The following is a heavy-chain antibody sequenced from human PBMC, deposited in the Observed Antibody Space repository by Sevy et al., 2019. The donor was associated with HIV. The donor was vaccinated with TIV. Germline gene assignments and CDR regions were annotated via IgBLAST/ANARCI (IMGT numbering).Heavy chain of an antibody. J-gene: IGHJ6*02. Sequence: GESLKISCAPSGFTFSTYAMNWVRQAPGKGLEWVSSIGGSGRYTYYADSVEGRFTISRDNSKNMLYLQMNSLRVADTAVHYCAKGYCSGGTCPRDYYYYGMDVWGQGTTVTVSS. CDR3: AKGYCSGGTCPRDYYYYGMDV. D-gene: IGHD2-15*01. V-gene: IGHV3-23*01. CDR2: IGGSGRYT. CDR1: GFTFSTYA.